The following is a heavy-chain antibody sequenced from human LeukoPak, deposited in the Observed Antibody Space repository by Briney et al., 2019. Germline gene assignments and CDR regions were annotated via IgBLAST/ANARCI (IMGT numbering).Heavy chain of an antibody. J-gene: IGHJ4*02. CDR3: ARTNAALWLVFTAWTFFDY. CDR1: GYTFTSYG. D-gene: IGHD6-19*01. CDR2: ISAYNGNT. V-gene: IGHV1-18*01. Sequence: AAVKVSCKASGYTFTSYGISWVGQAPGQGLEWMGWISAYNGNTNYAQKLQGRVTMTTDTSTSTAYMELRSLRSDDTAVYYCARTNAALWLVFTAWTFFDYWGQGTLVTVSS.